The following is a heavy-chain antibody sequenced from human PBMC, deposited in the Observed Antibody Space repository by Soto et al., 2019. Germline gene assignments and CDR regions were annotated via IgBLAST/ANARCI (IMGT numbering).Heavy chain of an antibody. CDR3: AREVNYNRGGNYFGY. D-gene: IGHD3-10*01. CDR1: GFTFSSYG. CDR2: IWSDGSNQ. J-gene: IGHJ4*02. V-gene: IGHV3-33*01. Sequence: QVRLMESGGGVVQPGTSLRLSCVGSGFTFSSYGMHWVRQAPGKGLEWVVVIWSDGSNQYYGDSVKGRFTISRDNSKNTLYLQMDSLRVEDTAVYYCAREVNYNRGGNYFGYWGQGTLVTVSS.